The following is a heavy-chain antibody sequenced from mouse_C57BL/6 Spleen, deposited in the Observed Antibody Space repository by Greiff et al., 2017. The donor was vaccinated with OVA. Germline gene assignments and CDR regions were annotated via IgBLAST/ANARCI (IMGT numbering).Heavy chain of an antibody. J-gene: IGHJ1*03. V-gene: IGHV1-55*01. Sequence: VQLQQPGAELVKPGASVKMSCKASGYTFTSYWITWVKQRPGQGLEWIGDLYPGSGSTYYNEKFKSKATLTVDTSSSTAYMQLSSLTSEDSAGYYCARSPDGYYEFFEVWGTGTTVTVAS. CDR3: ARSPDGYYEFFEV. CDR1: GYTFTSYW. D-gene: IGHD2-3*01. CDR2: LYPGSGST.